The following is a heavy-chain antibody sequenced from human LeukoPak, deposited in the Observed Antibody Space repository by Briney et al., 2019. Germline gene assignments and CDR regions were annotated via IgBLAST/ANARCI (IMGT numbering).Heavy chain of an antibody. V-gene: IGHV4-59*01. CDR2: IHYSGST. D-gene: IGHD5-18*01. CDR3: ARLDTAMVTGAFDI. CDR1: GGSISSYY. Sequence: SETLSLTCTVSGGSISSYYWSWIRQPPGKGLEWIGYIHYSGSTNYNPSLKSRVTISVDRSKNQFSLKLSSVTAADTAVYYCARLDTAMVTGAFDIWGQGTMVTVSS. J-gene: IGHJ3*02.